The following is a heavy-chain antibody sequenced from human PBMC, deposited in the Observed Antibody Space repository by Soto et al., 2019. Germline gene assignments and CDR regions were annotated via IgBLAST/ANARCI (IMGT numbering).Heavy chain of an antibody. J-gene: IGHJ5*02. V-gene: IGHV5-51*01. CDR2: IYPGDSDT. CDR1: GYSFTSYW. CDR3: ARHLAAAGTRWFDP. Sequence: PGESLKISCKGSGYSFTSYWIGWVRQMPGKGLELMVIIYPGDSDTRYSPSFQGQVTISADKSISTAYLQWSSLKASDTAMYYCARHLAAAGTRWFDPWGQGTLVTSPQ. D-gene: IGHD6-13*01.